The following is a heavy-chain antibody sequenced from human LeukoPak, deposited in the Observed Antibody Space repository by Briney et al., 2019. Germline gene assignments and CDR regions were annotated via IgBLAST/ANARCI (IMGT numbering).Heavy chain of an antibody. CDR2: VNPNSGGT. J-gene: IGHJ4*02. Sequence: ASVKVSXKASGYTFTGYYMHWVRQAPGQGLEWMGRVNPNSGGTNYAQKFQGRVTMTRDTSISTAYMELSRLRSDDTAVYYCARGYYYDSSGYSPVWGQGTLVTVSS. V-gene: IGHV1-2*06. CDR1: GYTFTGYY. D-gene: IGHD3-22*01. CDR3: ARGYYYDSSGYSPV.